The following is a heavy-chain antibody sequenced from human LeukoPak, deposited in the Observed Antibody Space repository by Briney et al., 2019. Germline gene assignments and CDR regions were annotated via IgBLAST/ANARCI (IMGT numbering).Heavy chain of an antibody. J-gene: IGHJ3*02. Sequence: SETLSLTCTVSGGSISSSSYYWGWIRQPPGKGLEWIGSIYYSGSTYYNPSLKSRVTISVDTSKNQFSLKLSSVTAADTAVYYCARGQYCDSSGYSDDAFDIWGQGTMVTVSS. D-gene: IGHD3-22*01. CDR2: IYYSGST. CDR3: ARGQYCDSSGYSDDAFDI. CDR1: GGSISSSSYY. V-gene: IGHV4-39*07.